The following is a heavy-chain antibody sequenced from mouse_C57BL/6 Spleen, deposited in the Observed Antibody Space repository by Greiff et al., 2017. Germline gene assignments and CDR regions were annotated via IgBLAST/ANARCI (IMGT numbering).Heavy chain of an antibody. Sequence: EVKLLESGGGLVQPGGSLSLSCAASGFTFTDYYMSWVRQPPGKALEWLGFIRNKANGYTTEYSASVKGRFTISRDNSQSILYLQMNALRAEDSATYYCARYVATNAMDYWGQGTSVTVSS. V-gene: IGHV7-3*01. CDR2: IRNKANGYTT. D-gene: IGHD1-1*01. J-gene: IGHJ4*01. CDR3: ARYVATNAMDY. CDR1: GFTFTDYY.